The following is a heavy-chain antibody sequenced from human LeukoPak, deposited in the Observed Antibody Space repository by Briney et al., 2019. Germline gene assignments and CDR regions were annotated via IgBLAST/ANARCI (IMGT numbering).Heavy chain of an antibody. CDR1: GYTFTSYY. CDR3: ARSTQLPELTTGSGRTVDY. Sequence: ASVKVSCKASGYTFTSYYMHWVRQAPGQGLEWMGIINPSGGSTSYAQKFQGRVTMTRDTSTSTVYMELSSLRSEDTAVYYCARSTQLPELTTGSGRTVDYWGQGTLVTVSS. V-gene: IGHV1-46*01. CDR2: INPSGGST. D-gene: IGHD1-14*01. J-gene: IGHJ4*02.